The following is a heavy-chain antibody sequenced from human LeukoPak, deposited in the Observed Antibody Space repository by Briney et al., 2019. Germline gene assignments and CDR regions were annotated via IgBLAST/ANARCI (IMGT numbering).Heavy chain of an antibody. J-gene: IGHJ4*02. CDR2: VFHTGDT. D-gene: IGHD2-15*01. CDR3: ARHPFATPFDH. V-gene: IGHV4-59*08. CDR1: GDSINSFY. Sequence: PSETLSLTCAVSGDSINSFYWSWIRQPPGKGLEWIGYVFHTGDTNSNPSLKSRVTVSLDTSTSQVSLRLTSVTDADTAVYYCARHPFATPFDHWGRGILVTVSS.